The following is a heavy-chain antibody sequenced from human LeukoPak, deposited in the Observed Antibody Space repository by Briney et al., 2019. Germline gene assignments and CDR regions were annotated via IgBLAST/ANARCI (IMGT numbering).Heavy chain of an antibody. Sequence: GGSLRLSCAAPGFTFSDYYMSWIRQAPGKGLEWVSYISSSSSYTNYADSVKGRFTISRDNAKNSLYLQMNSLRAEDTAVYYCARGYYYYGMDVWGKGTTVTVSS. CDR1: GFTFSDYY. CDR2: ISSSSSYT. CDR3: ARGYYYYGMDV. J-gene: IGHJ6*04. V-gene: IGHV3-11*06.